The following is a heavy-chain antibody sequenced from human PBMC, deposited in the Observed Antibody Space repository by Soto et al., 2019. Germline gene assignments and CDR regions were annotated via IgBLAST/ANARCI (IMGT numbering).Heavy chain of an antibody. Sequence: QITLKESGPTLVKPTQTLTLTCTFSGFSLSTSGMGVGWMRQSPGKALEWLALIYWDDDQRYSTSLKSRLTNTKHTSKNQVVLIMLNIAPVDTGTYYYALSNCITHVFHGMDVWGQGTTVPVSS. CDR1: GFSLSTSGMG. D-gene: IGHD3-10*01. CDR3: ALSNCITHVFHGMDV. J-gene: IGHJ6*02. CDR2: IYWDDDQ. V-gene: IGHV2-5*02.